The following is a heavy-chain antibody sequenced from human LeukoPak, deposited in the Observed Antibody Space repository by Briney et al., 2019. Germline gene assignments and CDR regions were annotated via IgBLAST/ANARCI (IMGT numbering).Heavy chain of an antibody. CDR3: ARGVLEWLAYFYYMDV. Sequence: GGSLRLSCAASGFTFSSYSMNWVRQAPGKGLEWVAYISSSSSTKNNPSPVKGRFTISRDNAKNSLYLQMNSLSAEDTAVFCCARGVLEWLAYFYYMDVWGKGTTVTVFS. CDR2: ISSSSSTK. CDR1: GFTFSSYS. V-gene: IGHV3-48*01. D-gene: IGHD3-3*01. J-gene: IGHJ6*03.